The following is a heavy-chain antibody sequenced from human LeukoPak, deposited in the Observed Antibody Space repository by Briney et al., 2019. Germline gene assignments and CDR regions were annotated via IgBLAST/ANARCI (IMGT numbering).Heavy chain of an antibody. V-gene: IGHV1-46*01. D-gene: IGHD3-16*01. CDR2: INPSGGST. CDR1: GYTFTSYY. Sequence: ASVKVSCKASGYTFTSYYMHWVRQAPGQGLEWMGIINPSGGSTSYAQKFQGRVTITRNTSISTAYMELSSLRSEDTAVYYCARAGTRNYDYVWGSEQIFFDYWGQGTLVTVSS. J-gene: IGHJ4*02. CDR3: ARAGTRNYDYVWGSEQIFFDY.